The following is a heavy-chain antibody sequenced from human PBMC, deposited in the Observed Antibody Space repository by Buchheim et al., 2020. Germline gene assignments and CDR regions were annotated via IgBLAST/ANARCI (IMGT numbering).Heavy chain of an antibody. CDR3: ARGAGYYDSSGYIDY. D-gene: IGHD3-22*01. Sequence: QVQLQQWGAGLLKPSETLSLTCAVYGESFSGYYWSWIRQPPGKGLEWIGEINHSGSTNYNPSLKSRVTISVDTSKNQFSLKLSSVTAADTAVYYCARGAGYYDSSGYIDYWGQGTL. V-gene: IGHV4-34*01. CDR1: GESFSGYY. J-gene: IGHJ4*02. CDR2: INHSGST.